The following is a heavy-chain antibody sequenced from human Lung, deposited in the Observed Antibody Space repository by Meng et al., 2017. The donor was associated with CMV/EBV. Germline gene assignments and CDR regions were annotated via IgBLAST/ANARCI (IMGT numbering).Heavy chain of an antibody. Sequence: SETLSLXCSVSGVSVSNDDYHWSWIRQSPGKGLEWIGQLYSTGTDTFNPSLMSRVTISKDTSKNRFSLTLTSVTAADTAVYFCVAYLVGIGGRGDWGQGVMVTVSS. CDR2: LYSTGTD. CDR1: GVSVSNDDYH. CDR3: VAYLVGIGGRGD. J-gene: IGHJ4*02. V-gene: IGHV4-61*08. D-gene: IGHD1-26*01.